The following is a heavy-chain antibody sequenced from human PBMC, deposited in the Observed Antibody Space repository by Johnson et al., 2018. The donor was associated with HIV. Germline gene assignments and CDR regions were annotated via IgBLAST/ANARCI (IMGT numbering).Heavy chain of an antibody. CDR1: GFTFSSYV. CDR2: LTGSGDTT. V-gene: IGHV3-23*04. D-gene: IGHD6-13*01. Sequence: MMLVESGGTLVQPGGSLRLSCAASGFTFSSYVMNWVRQAPGKGLEWVSTLTGSGDTTYYAASVKGRFTISRDNSKNTLHLQMNGLRAEDTAVYYCARDQFYSSSWYDTFDIWGQGTMVTVSS. J-gene: IGHJ3*02. CDR3: ARDQFYSSSWYDTFDI.